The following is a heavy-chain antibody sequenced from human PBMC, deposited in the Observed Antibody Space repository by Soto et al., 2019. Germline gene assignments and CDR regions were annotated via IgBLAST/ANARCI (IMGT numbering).Heavy chain of an antibody. J-gene: IGHJ4*02. CDR1: GYTFTNYA. CDR3: ARFSGYYLPAY. D-gene: IGHD5-12*01. CDR2: INAGNGNT. V-gene: IGHV1-3*05. Sequence: QVQLVQSGAEEKKPGASVKVSCKASGYTFTNYAMHWVRQAPGQRLEWMGWINAGNGNTKYSQKLQGRVTITRDTSASTAYMQLSSLRSEDTAVYYCARFSGYYLPAYWGQGTLVTVSS.